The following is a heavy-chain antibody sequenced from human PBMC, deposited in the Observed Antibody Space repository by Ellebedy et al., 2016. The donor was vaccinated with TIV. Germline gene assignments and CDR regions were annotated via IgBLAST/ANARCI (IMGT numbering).Heavy chain of an antibody. Sequence: ESLKISCVVSGFTFGSYSMNWVRLAPGKGLEWVSSISSTSSYIYYADSVKGRFTIPRDNGKNALYLQMNSLTAEDTAVYYCARKPMNPTDLNRNFDHWGQGTLVTVSS. V-gene: IGHV3-21*01. CDR2: ISSTSSYI. CDR1: GFTFGSYS. J-gene: IGHJ4*02. D-gene: IGHD1-14*01. CDR3: ARKPMNPTDLNRNFDH.